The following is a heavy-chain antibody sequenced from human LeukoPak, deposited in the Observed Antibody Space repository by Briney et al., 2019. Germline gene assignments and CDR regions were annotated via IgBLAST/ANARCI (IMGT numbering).Heavy chain of an antibody. J-gene: IGHJ4*02. CDR2: ISSSSTSI. CDR1: GFTFSTYT. Sequence: GGSLRLSCAASGFTFSTYTMNWVRQAPGKGLEWVSSISSSSTSIYYADSVKGRFSISRDNAKNSLYLQMNSLSAEDTAVYYCAGERGVGEFYWGQGTLVTVSS. CDR3: AGERGVGEFY. D-gene: IGHD3-10*01. V-gene: IGHV3-21*01.